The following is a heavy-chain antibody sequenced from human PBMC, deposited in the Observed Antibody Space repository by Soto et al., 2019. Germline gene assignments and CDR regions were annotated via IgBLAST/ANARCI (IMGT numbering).Heavy chain of an antibody. CDR3: AGDPVLLWFEYDAFDI. CDR2: IKQDGSEK. Sequence: GGSLRLSCAASGFTFSSYWMSWVRQAPGKRLEWVANIKQDGSEKYYVDSVKGRFTISRDNAKNSLYLQMNSLRAEDTAVYYCAGDPVLLWFEYDAFDIWGQGTMVTVSS. D-gene: IGHD3-10*01. CDR1: GFTFSSYW. V-gene: IGHV3-7*03. J-gene: IGHJ3*02.